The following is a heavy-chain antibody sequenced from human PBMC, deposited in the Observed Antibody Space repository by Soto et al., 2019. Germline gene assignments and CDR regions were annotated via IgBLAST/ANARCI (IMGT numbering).Heavy chain of an antibody. Sequence: QVQLQESGPGLVKPSQTLSFTCTVSGGSISSGGYYWSWIRQHPGKGLEWIGYIYYSGSTYYNPSLKSRVTISVDTSKNQFSLKLSSVTAADTAVYYCARKRNTGPYEGGAFDIWGQGTMVTVSS. CDR2: IYYSGST. V-gene: IGHV4-31*03. CDR3: ARKRNTGPYEGGAFDI. CDR1: GGSISSGGYY. D-gene: IGHD1-1*01. J-gene: IGHJ3*02.